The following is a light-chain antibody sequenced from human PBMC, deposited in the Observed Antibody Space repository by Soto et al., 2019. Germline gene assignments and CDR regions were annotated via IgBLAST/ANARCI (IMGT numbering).Light chain of an antibody. CDR2: SAT. CDR3: QQSYSTPTLT. V-gene: IGKV1-39*01. Sequence: DIQMTQSPSSLSASVGDRVPISCRTSQSISNYLNWYQQKPGKAPKLLIYSATTLQSGVPSRFSGSGSGTEFTLTISSLQPEDFGSYFCQQSYSTPTLTFGPGTKVDIK. J-gene: IGKJ3*01. CDR1: QSISNY.